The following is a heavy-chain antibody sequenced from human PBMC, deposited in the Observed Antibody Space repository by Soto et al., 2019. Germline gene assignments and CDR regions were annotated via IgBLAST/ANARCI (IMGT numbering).Heavy chain of an antibody. CDR2: ITSSSTTM. Sequence: LRLSCAASGFILGRNSMMWVRQAPGKGLEWVAYITSSSTTMNYADSVKGRFTISRDNANNALYLQMNSLRDEDTAVYYCARPHLDRPTFYGMDVWGQGTTVTVSS. D-gene: IGHD2-2*03. J-gene: IGHJ6*02. CDR1: GFILGRNS. CDR3: ARPHLDRPTFYGMDV. V-gene: IGHV3-48*02.